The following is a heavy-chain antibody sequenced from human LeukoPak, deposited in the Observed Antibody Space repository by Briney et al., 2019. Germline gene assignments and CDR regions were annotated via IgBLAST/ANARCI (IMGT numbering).Heavy chain of an antibody. V-gene: IGHV4-39*01. J-gene: IGHJ5*02. CDR3: ARQEIGLRSFDP. D-gene: IGHD3/OR15-3a*01. Sequence: PSETLSLTCTVSGGSISSGSYYWGWIRQPPGKNLEWLGSVYYTGSTHNNPSLKSRVTISVDTSKNQFSLNLSSVTAADTAVYYCARQEIGLRSFDPWGQGTLVTVSS. CDR1: GGSISSGSYY. CDR2: VYYTGST.